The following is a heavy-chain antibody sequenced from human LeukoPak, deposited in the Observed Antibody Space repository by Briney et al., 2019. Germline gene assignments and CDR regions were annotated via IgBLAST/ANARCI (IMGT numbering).Heavy chain of an antibody. CDR1: GYTLTELS. J-gene: IGHJ4*02. CDR2: FDPEDGET. D-gene: IGHD3-22*01. Sequence: ASVKVSCKVSGYTLTELSMHWVRQAPGKGLEWMGGFDPEDGETIYAQKFQGRVTMTEDTSTDTAYMELSSLRSEDTAVYYCARDPNYYDSSGYAPSFDYWGQGTLVTVSS. V-gene: IGHV1-24*01. CDR3: ARDPNYYDSSGYAPSFDY.